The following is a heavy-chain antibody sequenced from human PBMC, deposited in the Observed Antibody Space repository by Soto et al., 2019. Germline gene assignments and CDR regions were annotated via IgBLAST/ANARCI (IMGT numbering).Heavy chain of an antibody. J-gene: IGHJ4*02. CDR3: ATSYGNSWYTY. D-gene: IGHD6-13*01. CDR1: GGSFSGYY. Sequence: SETLSLTCAVYGGSFSGYYWSWIRQPPGKGLEWIGEIKHIGGTNYDPSLSSRVTISVDTSKNQFSLKLTSVTVADTAVYYCATSYGNSWYTYWGQGTQVTVSS. V-gene: IGHV4-34*01. CDR2: IKHIGGT.